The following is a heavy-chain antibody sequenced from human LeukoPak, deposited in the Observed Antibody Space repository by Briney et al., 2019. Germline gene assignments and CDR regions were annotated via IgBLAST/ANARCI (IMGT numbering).Heavy chain of an antibody. CDR2: ISYAGTNK. V-gene: IGHV3-30*18. CDR1: GFTFSSYG. J-gene: IGHJ4*02. D-gene: IGHD6-19*01. Sequence: PGGSLRLSCAASGFTFSSYGMHWVRQAPGKGLEWVAVISYAGTNKYYADSVKGRFSISRDNSKNTVYLQMNSLRAEDTAVYYCAKAYSSDWYPTFGYWGQGILVTVSS. CDR3: AKAYSSDWYPTFGY.